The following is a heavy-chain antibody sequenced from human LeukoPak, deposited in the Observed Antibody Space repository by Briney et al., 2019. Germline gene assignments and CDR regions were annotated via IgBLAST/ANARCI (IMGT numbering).Heavy chain of an antibody. Sequence: SETLSLTCTVSGVSIISTNSYWGWIRQSPRTGLEWIGNIYSSGRTYYNPSLNSRVTISIDMPENQFPLKLTSVTAADTAVYYCARKREGPATGIDYWGQGTLVTVSS. J-gene: IGHJ4*02. D-gene: IGHD2-15*01. CDR2: IYSSGRT. V-gene: IGHV4-39*06. CDR3: ARKREGPATGIDY. CDR1: GVSIISTNSY.